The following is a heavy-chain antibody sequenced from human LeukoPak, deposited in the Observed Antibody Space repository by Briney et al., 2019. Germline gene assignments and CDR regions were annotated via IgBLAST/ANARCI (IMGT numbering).Heavy chain of an antibody. D-gene: IGHD3-9*01. CDR2: IKGDASDI. CDR3: AKDIHILTDY. CDR1: GFTFSSYW. Sequence: GGSLRLSCTASGFTFSSYWMHWVRQAPGEGLVWVARIKGDASDINYADSVKGRFTISRDNAKNTLYLQMNSLRAEDTAVYYCAKDIHILTDYWGQGTLVTVSS. J-gene: IGHJ4*02. V-gene: IGHV3-74*01.